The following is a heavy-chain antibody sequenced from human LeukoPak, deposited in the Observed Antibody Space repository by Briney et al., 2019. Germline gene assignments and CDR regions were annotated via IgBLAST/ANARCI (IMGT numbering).Heavy chain of an antibody. CDR2: ISSAATTI. Sequence: GGSLRLSCVASGFTLSEYYMSWIRQAPGKGLEWVSYISSAATTIHHADSVRGRFTTSRDNAKNSLYLQMNSLRTDDTAVYYCARDRYGLFDYWGQGTLVTVSS. D-gene: IGHD3-16*01. J-gene: IGHJ4*02. CDR3: ARDRYGLFDY. CDR1: GFTLSEYY. V-gene: IGHV3-11*01.